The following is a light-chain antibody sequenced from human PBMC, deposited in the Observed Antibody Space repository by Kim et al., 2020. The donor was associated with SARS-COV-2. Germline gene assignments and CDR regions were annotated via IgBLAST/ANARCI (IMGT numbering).Light chain of an antibody. CDR3: QQHNNGPHT. J-gene: IGKJ4*01. V-gene: IGKV3-11*01. Sequence: EIVLTQSPATLSLSPGERATLSCRASQSVSSYLAWYQQKPGRAPRLLTYDASNRATGIPARFSGSGSGTDFTLTINSLQPEDVAVYYCQQHNNGPHTFGGGTKVDIK. CDR2: DAS. CDR1: QSVSSY.